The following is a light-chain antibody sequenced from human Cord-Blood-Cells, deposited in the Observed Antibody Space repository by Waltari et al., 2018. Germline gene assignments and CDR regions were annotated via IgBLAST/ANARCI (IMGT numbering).Light chain of an antibody. Sequence: QSALTQPASVSGSPGQSITISCTGTSSDVGGYNYFSCYQQHPGKAPKLMIYDVSNRPSGVSNRFSGSKSGNTASLTISGLQAEDEADYYCSSYTSSSTLVVFGTGTKVTVL. CDR2: DVS. CDR3: SSYTSSSTLVV. J-gene: IGLJ1*01. V-gene: IGLV2-14*01. CDR1: SSDVGGYNY.